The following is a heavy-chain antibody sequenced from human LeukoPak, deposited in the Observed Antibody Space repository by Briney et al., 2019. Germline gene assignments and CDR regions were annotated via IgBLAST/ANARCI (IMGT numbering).Heavy chain of an antibody. CDR1: GFTFSAYT. Sequence: GGSLRLSCSVSGFTFSAYTMHWVRQAPGRGLQYVSSISTNGGKTCYADSVKGRFTISRDNSKNTVFLQMSSLRVEGTAVYYCVKDQWIDYWGQGVLVTVSS. D-gene: IGHD2-8*01. CDR3: VKDQWIDY. V-gene: IGHV3-64D*09. CDR2: ISTNGGKT. J-gene: IGHJ4*02.